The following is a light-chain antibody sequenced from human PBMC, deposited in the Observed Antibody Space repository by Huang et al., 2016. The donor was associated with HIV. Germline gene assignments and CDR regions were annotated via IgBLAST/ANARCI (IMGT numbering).Light chain of an antibody. CDR1: QDISTY. Sequence: DIQMTQSPSSLSASVGDRVTITCQASQDISTYLNWYQQKPGKAPKVLIYAASNLETGVPSRFSGSGSVTKFTFTISTLQPEDIATYYCQQYDNVPITFGQGTRLEI. J-gene: IGKJ5*01. CDR3: QQYDNVPIT. CDR2: AAS. V-gene: IGKV1-33*01.